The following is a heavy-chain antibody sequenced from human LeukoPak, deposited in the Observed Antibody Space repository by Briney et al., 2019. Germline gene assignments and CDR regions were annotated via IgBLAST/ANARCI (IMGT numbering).Heavy chain of an antibody. Sequence: SETLSLTCTVSGGSISSYYWSWIRQPPGKGLEWIGYIYYSGGTTYNPSLKSRVSISVDTSKNQFSLKLSSVTAADTAVYYCARGVAGTGLGGAFDYWGQGTLVTVSS. CDR1: GGSISSYY. CDR3: ARGVAGTGLGGAFDY. D-gene: IGHD1-1*01. J-gene: IGHJ4*02. V-gene: IGHV4-59*01. CDR2: IYYSGGT.